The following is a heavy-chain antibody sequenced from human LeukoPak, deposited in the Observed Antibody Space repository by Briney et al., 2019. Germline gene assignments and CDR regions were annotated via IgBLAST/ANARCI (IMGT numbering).Heavy chain of an antibody. V-gene: IGHV4-34*01. Sequence: SETLSLTCAVYGGSFSGYYWGWIRQPPGKGLEWIGEINHSGSTNYNPSLKSRVTISVDTSKNQFSLKLSSVTAADTAVYYCARGRIGSSWPRLSWFDPWGQGTLVTVSS. CDR2: INHSGST. J-gene: IGHJ5*02. CDR1: GGSFSGYY. CDR3: ARGRIGSSWPRLSWFDP. D-gene: IGHD6-13*01.